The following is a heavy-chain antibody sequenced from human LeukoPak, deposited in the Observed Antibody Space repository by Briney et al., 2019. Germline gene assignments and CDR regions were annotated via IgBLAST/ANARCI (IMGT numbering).Heavy chain of an antibody. CDR3: ARDYDFWSGYYAPTRGYFGY. Sequence: GGSLRLSCAASGFTFSGSGMHWVRQAPGKGLGWVTFIRYDGSNKYYTDSVKGRFTISRDNSKNTLYLQMDSLRAEDTAVYYCARDYDFWSGYYAPTRGYFGYWGQGTLVTVSS. D-gene: IGHD3-3*01. V-gene: IGHV3-30*02. CDR1: GFTFSGSG. J-gene: IGHJ4*02. CDR2: IRYDGSNK.